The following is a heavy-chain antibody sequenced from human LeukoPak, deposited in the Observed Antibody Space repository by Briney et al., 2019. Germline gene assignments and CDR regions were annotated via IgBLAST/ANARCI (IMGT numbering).Heavy chain of an antibody. D-gene: IGHD3-22*01. V-gene: IGHV1-2*06. CDR1: GYTFTGYY. CDR2: INPNSGGT. Sequence: GGSLRLSCAASGYTFTGYYMHWVRQAPGQGLEWMGRINPNSGGTNYAQKFQGRVTMTRDTSISTAYMELSSLRSEDTAVYYCARVPYDSSGYGLYYFDYWGQGTLVTVSS. J-gene: IGHJ4*02. CDR3: ARVPYDSSGYGLYYFDY.